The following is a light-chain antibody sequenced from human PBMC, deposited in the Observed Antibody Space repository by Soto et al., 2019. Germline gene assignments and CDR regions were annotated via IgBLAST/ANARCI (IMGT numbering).Light chain of an antibody. J-gene: IGLJ2*01. CDR2: RNN. CDR3: AAWDDSLSGRVV. V-gene: IGLV1-47*01. Sequence: QSVLTQPPSGSGTPGQRVTISCSGSSSNIGSNYVYWYQQLPGTAPKLLIYRNNQRPSGVPDRFSGSKSGTSASLAISGLRSEDEADYYCAAWDDSLSGRVVFGGGTKLTVL. CDR1: SSNIGSNY.